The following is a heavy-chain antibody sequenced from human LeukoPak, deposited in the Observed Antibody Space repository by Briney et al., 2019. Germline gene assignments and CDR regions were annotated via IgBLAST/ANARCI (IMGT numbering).Heavy chain of an antibody. V-gene: IGHV4-39*02. CDR3: ARDPYSSGWYISYYYYYMDV. CDR2: IYYSGNT. CDR1: GGSISTSNSY. J-gene: IGHJ6*03. D-gene: IGHD6-19*01. Sequence: SETLSLTCAVSGGSISTSNSYWGWIRRPPGKGLEWVGSIYYSGNTYYNPSLKSRVTISVDTSKNQFSLILTSVTAADTAVYYCARDPYSSGWYISYYYYYMDVWGKGTTVTVSS.